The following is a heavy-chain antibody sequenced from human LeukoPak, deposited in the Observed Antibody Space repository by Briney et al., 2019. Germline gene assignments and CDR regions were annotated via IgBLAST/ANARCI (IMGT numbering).Heavy chain of an antibody. CDR1: GGSISSYY. V-gene: IGHV4-4*09. J-gene: IGHJ5*02. D-gene: IGHD6-13*01. Sequence: PSETLSLTCTVSGGSISSYYWSWVRQPPGKGLGWIGYIYTSGSTNYNPSLKSRVTISGDTSKNQFSLKLSSVTAADTAVYYCARFRGKVAAWFDPWGQGTLVTVSS. CDR2: IYTSGST. CDR3: ARFRGKVAAWFDP.